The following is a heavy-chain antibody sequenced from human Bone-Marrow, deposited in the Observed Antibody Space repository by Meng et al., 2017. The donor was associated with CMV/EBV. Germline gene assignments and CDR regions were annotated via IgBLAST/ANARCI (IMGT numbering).Heavy chain of an antibody. Sequence: TLSSYAISWVRQAPGQGLEWMGGIIPIFGTANYAQKFQGRVTITTDESTSTAYMELSSLRSEDTAVYYCARVRLSITMIVASDAFDIWGQGTMVTVSS. J-gene: IGHJ3*02. D-gene: IGHD3-22*01. V-gene: IGHV1-69*05. CDR1: TLSSYA. CDR3: ARVRLSITMIVASDAFDI. CDR2: IIPIFGTA.